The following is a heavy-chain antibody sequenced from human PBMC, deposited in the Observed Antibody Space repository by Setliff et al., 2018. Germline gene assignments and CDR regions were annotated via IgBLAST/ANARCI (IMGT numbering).Heavy chain of an antibody. J-gene: IGHJ4*02. CDR3: ARGRGSGYRYGYVPY. V-gene: IGHV3-7*01. CDR1: GFTFSGHW. Sequence: GGSLRLSCVASGFTFSGHWMAWVRQAPGKGLEWVANINQDGGVKHYADFAKGRFTVSRDNAKNSLYLQMNNLRAEDTAVYYCARGRGSGYRYGYVPYWGPGILVTVSS. CDR2: INQDGGVK. D-gene: IGHD5-18*01.